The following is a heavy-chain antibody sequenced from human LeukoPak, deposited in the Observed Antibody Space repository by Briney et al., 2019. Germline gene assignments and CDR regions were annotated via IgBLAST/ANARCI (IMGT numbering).Heavy chain of an antibody. CDR3: ARALSPVLRFLEWLSNWFDP. V-gene: IGHV4-34*01. Sequence: SETLFPTCAVLGGAFSGFFWGLVRPPPRKGLGWVGGIKHSGSTNYNPSLKSRVTISVDTSKNQFSLKLSSVTAADTAVYYCARALSPVLRFLEWLSNWFDPWGQGTLVTVSS. D-gene: IGHD3-3*01. CDR1: GGAFSGFF. CDR2: IKHSGST. J-gene: IGHJ5*02.